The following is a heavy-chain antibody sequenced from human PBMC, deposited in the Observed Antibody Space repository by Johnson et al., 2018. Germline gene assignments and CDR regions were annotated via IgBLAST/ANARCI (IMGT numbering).Heavy chain of an antibody. V-gene: IGHV1-69*12. CDR2: IIPIFGTA. CDR3: ARVIYCSSTSCYDAFDI. J-gene: IGHJ3*02. Sequence: QVQLVQSGAEVKKPGSSVKVSCKASGGTFSSYAISWVRQAPGQGLEWMGGIIPIFGTANYAQKFQGRVTITADESTSTAYMELGSLRSEDTAVYYCARVIYCSSTSCYDAFDIWGQGTMVTVSS. D-gene: IGHD2-2*01. CDR1: GGTFSSYA.